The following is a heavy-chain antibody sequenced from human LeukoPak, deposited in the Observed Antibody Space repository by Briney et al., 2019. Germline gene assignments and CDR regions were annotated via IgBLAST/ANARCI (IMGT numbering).Heavy chain of an antibody. CDR1: GFIFSSFG. CDR2: ISGSGRDT. D-gene: IGHD2-21*02. J-gene: IGHJ4*02. V-gene: IGHV3-23*01. Sequence: GGSLRLSCTASGFIFSSFGMSWVRQAPGKGLEWVSSISGSGRDTWYADTVKGRFTISSDNFKNTLYLQMNSLRDEDTAVYYCAKRVTAPYYFDHWGRGTLVTVSS. CDR3: AKRVTAPYYFDH.